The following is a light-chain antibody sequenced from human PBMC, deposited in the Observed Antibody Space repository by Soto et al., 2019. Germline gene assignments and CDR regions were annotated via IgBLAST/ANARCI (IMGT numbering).Light chain of an antibody. Sequence: EIVMTQSPATLSVSPGDRATLSCRARQSVSSTLAWYQQKPGQAHRLLIYGASTRATGIPARLSGSGSGTEVTLTISRLQSEDFAVYYYQQYHNWPPHTVGQGTKLEIK. J-gene: IGKJ2*01. V-gene: IGKV3-15*01. CDR1: QSVSST. CDR2: GAS. CDR3: QQYHNWPPHT.